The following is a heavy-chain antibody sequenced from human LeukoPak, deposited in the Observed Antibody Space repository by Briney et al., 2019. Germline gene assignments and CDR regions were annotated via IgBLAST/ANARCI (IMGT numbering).Heavy chain of an antibody. Sequence: GGSLRLSCAASGFTFDEFGMHWVRQAPGKGLEWVSFVSGEGGRTDYADSVKGRFTISRDSRKNSLYLQMDSLTAEDTAFYFCARDRMSRAPTYFHHWGQGTLVTVSA. D-gene: IGHD2-2*01. V-gene: IGHV3-43*02. CDR2: VSGEGGRT. J-gene: IGHJ1*01. CDR3: ARDRMSRAPTYFHH. CDR1: GFTFDEFG.